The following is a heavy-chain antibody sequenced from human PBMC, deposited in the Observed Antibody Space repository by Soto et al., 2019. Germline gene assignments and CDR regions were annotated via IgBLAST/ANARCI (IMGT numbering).Heavy chain of an antibody. Sequence: GASVKVSCKASGYLFTAYSMHWVRLAPGQGLEWMGVVNPSGGSTKYAQNFQGRVIMTRDTSTTTIYMELSSLRSDDTAIYYCAREENCSGGTCYSEYFHRWGQGTLVTVSS. V-gene: IGHV1-46*01. J-gene: IGHJ1*01. D-gene: IGHD2-15*01. CDR3: AREENCSGGTCYSEYFHR. CDR2: VNPSGGST. CDR1: GYLFTAYS.